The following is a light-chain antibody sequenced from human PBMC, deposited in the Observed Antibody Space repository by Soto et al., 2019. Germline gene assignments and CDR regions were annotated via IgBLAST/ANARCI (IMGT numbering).Light chain of an antibody. Sequence: QSVLTQPAAVSGSPGQSITVSCTGASGDVGVYNYVSWYQQHPGKAPKLIIYEVSFRPSGDSNRFSGSKSGNTATPTISGLQAEDEADYYCSSYTSSTTLLLFGTGTKVTVL. CDR2: EVS. CDR3: SSYTSSTTLLL. J-gene: IGLJ1*01. CDR1: SGDVGVYNY. V-gene: IGLV2-14*01.